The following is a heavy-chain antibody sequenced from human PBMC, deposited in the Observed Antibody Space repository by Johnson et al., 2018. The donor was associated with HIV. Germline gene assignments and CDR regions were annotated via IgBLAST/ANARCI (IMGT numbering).Heavy chain of an antibody. CDR1: GFTFSSYA. Sequence: QVQLVESGGGLVQPGGSLRLSCAASGFTFSSYAMHWVRQAPGKGLEWVAVISYDGSNKYYADSVKGRFTISRDNSKNTLYLQMNSLRAADTAVYYCARVGAENAFDIWGQGTMVTVSS. D-gene: IGHD1-26*01. V-gene: IGHV3-30*04. CDR3: ARVGAENAFDI. J-gene: IGHJ3*02. CDR2: ISYDGSNK.